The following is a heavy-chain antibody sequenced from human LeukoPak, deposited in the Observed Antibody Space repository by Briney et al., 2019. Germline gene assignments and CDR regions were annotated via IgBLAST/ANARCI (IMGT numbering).Heavy chain of an antibody. D-gene: IGHD6-13*01. CDR3: ASVCGSSCPRYFDY. CDR2: MNPNSGNT. Sequence: GASVKVSCKASGYTFTSYDINWVRQATGQGLEWMRWMNPNSGNTGYAQKFQGRVTMPRNTSISTAYMELSSLRSEDTAVHYCASVCGSSCPRYFDYWGQGTLVTVSS. V-gene: IGHV1-8*01. J-gene: IGHJ4*02. CDR1: GYTFTSYD.